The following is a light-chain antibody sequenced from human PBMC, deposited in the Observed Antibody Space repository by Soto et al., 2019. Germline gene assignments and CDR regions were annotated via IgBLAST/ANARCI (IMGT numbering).Light chain of an antibody. CDR1: QSISSY. Sequence: DIQMTQSPSSLSASVGDRVTITCRASQSISSYLNWYQQKPGKAPTLLIYAASSLQSGVPSRFRCSGSGTDFTLTISSLQPEDFATYYCQHSYSTPSLYTFGQGTKLEIK. V-gene: IGKV1-39*01. CDR3: QHSYSTPSLYT. CDR2: AAS. J-gene: IGKJ2*01.